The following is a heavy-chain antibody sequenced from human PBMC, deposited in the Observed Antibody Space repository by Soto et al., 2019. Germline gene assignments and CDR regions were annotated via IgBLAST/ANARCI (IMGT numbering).Heavy chain of an antibody. D-gene: IGHD6-19*01. CDR1: GGTLSSYA. CDR2: IIPIFGTA. CDR3: ARDKPSSGWYSFDY. V-gene: IGHV1-69*13. J-gene: IGHJ4*02. Sequence: APVKVSCTASGGTLSSYAISWVRQAPGQGLEWMGGIIPIFGTANYAQKFQGRVTITADESTSTAYMELSSLRSEDTAVYYCARDKPSSGWYSFDYWGQGTLVTVSS.